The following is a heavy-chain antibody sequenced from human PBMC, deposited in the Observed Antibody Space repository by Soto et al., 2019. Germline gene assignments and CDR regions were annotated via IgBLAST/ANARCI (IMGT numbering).Heavy chain of an antibody. CDR1: GFSFSMSA. D-gene: IGHD6-19*01. Sequence: SVKVSCKGSGFSFSMSAVQWVRQARGQRLEWMGWIVVGSGNTKYAQNFQERVTITRDMSTSTVYMDLTTLRPEDTAVYYCAAGAGVFDIWGQGTMVTVSS. J-gene: IGHJ3*02. CDR2: IVVGSGNT. CDR3: AAGAGVFDI. V-gene: IGHV1-58*01.